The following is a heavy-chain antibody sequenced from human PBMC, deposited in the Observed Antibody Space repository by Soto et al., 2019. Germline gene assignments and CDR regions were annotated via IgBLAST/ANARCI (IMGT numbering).Heavy chain of an antibody. CDR1: EKSISKDIW. CDR3: ARAGFRKLDS. Sequence: SETLSLTCVVSEKSISKDIWWEWVRQPPGQGLEWIGEDHHTKGALYNPALRSRVTVSEDIFNSKLFLEVHSLGAADTAVYYCARAGFRKLDSWAQGNPVT. CDR2: DHHTKGA. V-gene: IGHV4-4*02. D-gene: IGHD2-21*01. J-gene: IGHJ4*02.